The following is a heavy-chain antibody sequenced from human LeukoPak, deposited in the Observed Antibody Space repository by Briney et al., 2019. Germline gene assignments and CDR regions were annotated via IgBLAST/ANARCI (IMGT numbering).Heavy chain of an antibody. D-gene: IGHD6-6*01. CDR1: GFTFSSYA. CDR3: ARGLRYSSSLTSFDY. Sequence: GGSLRLSCAASGFTFSSYAMHWVRQAAGKGLEYVSAISSSGGSTYYANSVKGRFTIYSDNSKNTLYLQIGSLRAEDMAVYYCARGLRYSSSLTSFDYLGQGTLVNVSS. J-gene: IGHJ4*02. CDR2: ISSSGGST. V-gene: IGHV3-64*01.